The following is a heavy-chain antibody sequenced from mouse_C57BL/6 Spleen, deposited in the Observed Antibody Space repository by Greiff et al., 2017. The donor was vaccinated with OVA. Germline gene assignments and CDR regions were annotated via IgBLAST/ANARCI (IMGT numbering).Heavy chain of an antibody. CDR3: ARDYGYEGGFAY. CDR1: GYSITSGYY. J-gene: IGHJ3*01. D-gene: IGHD2-2*01. Sequence: EVQLQESGPGLVKPSQSLSLTCSVTGYSITSGYYWNWIRQFPGNKLEWMGYISYDGSNNYNPSLKNRISITRDTSKNQFFLKLNSVTTEVTATYYCARDYGYEGGFAYWGQGTLVTVSA. CDR2: ISYDGSN. V-gene: IGHV3-6*01.